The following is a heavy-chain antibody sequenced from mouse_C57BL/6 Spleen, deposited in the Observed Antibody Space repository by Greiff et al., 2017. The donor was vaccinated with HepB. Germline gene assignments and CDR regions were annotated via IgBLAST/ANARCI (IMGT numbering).Heavy chain of an antibody. CDR3: ARRTVTYWYFDV. J-gene: IGHJ1*03. D-gene: IGHD4-1*01. CDR2: ISSGSGTI. CDR1: GFTFSDYG. V-gene: IGHV5-17*01. Sequence: EVQLKESGGGLVKPGGSLKLSCAASGFTFSDYGMHWVRQAPEKGLEWVAYISSGSGTIYYADKVKGRFTISRDNAKNTLFLQMTSLRSEDAAMYYCARRTVTYWYFDVWGTGTTVTVSS.